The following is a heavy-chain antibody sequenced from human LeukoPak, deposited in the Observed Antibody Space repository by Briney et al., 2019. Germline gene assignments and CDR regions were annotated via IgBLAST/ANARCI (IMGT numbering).Heavy chain of an antibody. D-gene: IGHD1-26*01. CDR1: GFTFNNYG. J-gene: IGHJ4*02. CDR2: ISYDGNHK. Sequence: GRSLRLSCAASGFTFNNYGMHWVRQAPGKGLEWVAVISYDGNHKYYGDSVKGRFTISRDNSRNTLYLQMDSLKTEDTAVYYCAKGELHFNTCSFDYWGQGTLVTVSS. V-gene: IGHV3-30*18. CDR3: AKGELHFNTCSFDY.